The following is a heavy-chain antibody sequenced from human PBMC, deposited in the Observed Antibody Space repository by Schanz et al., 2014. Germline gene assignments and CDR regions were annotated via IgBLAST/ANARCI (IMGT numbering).Heavy chain of an antibody. V-gene: IGHV1-46*03. CDR2: INPSGGNA. J-gene: IGHJ6*02. CDR3: TGRLAVANYFNPMDV. CDR1: GRTFIVYH. D-gene: IGHD3-9*01. Sequence: QVQLVQSGAEVKKPGASMKVSCKASGRTFIVYHVLHWVRQAPGQGLEWMGIINPSGGNANYARKFQGRVTMTRDTSTDTVYLEVRSLRLEDTAIYYCTGRLAVANYFNPMDVWGQGTTVIVSS.